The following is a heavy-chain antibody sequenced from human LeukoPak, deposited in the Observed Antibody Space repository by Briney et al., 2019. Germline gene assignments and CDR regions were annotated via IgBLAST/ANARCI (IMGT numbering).Heavy chain of an antibody. Sequence: GASVKVSCKASGGTFSSYAISWVRQAPGQGLEWMGGIIPIFGTANYAQKFQGRVTITADESTSTAYMELGSLRSEDTAVYYCARVVNEKTTELSQYYYDSSGYYRLRGWFDPWGQGTLVTVSS. CDR3: ARVVNEKTTELSQYYYDSSGYYRLRGWFDP. D-gene: IGHD3-22*01. V-gene: IGHV1-69*13. CDR2: IIPIFGTA. J-gene: IGHJ5*02. CDR1: GGTFSSYA.